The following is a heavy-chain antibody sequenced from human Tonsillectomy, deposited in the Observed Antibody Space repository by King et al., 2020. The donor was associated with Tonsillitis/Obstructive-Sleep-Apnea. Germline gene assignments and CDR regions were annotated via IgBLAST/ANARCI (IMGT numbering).Heavy chain of an antibody. D-gene: IGHD3-10*01. CDR1: GFTFSSYA. CDR3: ARDYGSWFGELGWFDP. Sequence: VQLVESGGGVVQPGRSLRLSCAASGFTFSSYAMHWVRQAPGKGLEGVAVISYDGSNKYYADSVKGRFTISRDNSTNTLYLQMNSLRAEDTAVYYCARDYGSWFGELGWFDPWGQGTLVTVSS. CDR2: ISYDGSNK. V-gene: IGHV3-30*04. J-gene: IGHJ5*02.